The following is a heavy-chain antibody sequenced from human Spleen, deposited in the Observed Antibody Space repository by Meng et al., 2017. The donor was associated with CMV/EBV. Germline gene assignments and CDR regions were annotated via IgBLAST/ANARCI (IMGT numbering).Heavy chain of an antibody. Sequence: ASVKVSCKTSRYTFTGYYMHWVRQAPGQGLEWMGWINPNGGGTDYAQTFQGRVTMTRDTSMNTVYMEESRLRADDTAMYYCARDQTSGFAAAGLDSWGQGTLVTVSS. J-gene: IGHJ4*02. V-gene: IGHV1-2*02. CDR2: INPNGGGT. CDR3: ARDQTSGFAAAGLDS. CDR1: RYTFTGYY. D-gene: IGHD3-10*01.